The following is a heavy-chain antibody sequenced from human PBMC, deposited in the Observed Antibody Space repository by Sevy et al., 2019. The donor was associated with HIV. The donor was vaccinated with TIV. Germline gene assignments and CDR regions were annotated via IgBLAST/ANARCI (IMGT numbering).Heavy chain of an antibody. V-gene: IGHV3-15*01. CDR3: TTDSKKRGPSEPLAS. D-gene: IGHD3-10*01. CDR1: GFTFSNAW. J-gene: IGHJ4*02. Sequence: GGSLRLSCAASGFTFSNAWMSWVRQAPGKGLEWVGRIKSKTDGGTTDYAVPVKGRFTILRDASKNTLYPQMNSLKTEDTDIYYCTTDSKKRGPSEPLASWGQGTLVTVSS. CDR2: IKSKTDGGTT.